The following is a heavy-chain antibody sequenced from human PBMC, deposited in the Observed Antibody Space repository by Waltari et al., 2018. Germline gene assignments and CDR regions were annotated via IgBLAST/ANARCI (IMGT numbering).Heavy chain of an antibody. D-gene: IGHD3-16*02. V-gene: IGHV3-48*01. J-gene: IGHJ3*02. CDR1: GFPFSSYS. CDR2: IGSSSGSM. CDR3: VRDHRWAFDI. Sequence: EVQLVESGGGLVQPGGSLRLSCAASGFPFSSYSMNWVRQAPGKGLEWLSYIGSSSGSMDYADSVKGRFTISRDNAKNSLFLEMNSLRAADTAVYYCVRDHRWAFDIWGQGTMVTVSS.